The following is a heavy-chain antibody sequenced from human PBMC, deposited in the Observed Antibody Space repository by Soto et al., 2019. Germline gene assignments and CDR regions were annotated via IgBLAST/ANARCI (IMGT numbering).Heavy chain of an antibody. D-gene: IGHD2-8*01. CDR2: FIPIFVSA. J-gene: IGHJ5*02. Sequence: QLHLVQSGAEVKKAGSSVKVSCKASGGTVSSYAITWVRQAPGKGLEWMGVFIPIFVSAHYAPKFQGRITITADESTSTAYMELSGLTSEDTAIYYCARAVFCTDGFCFPNWLDPWGQGILVTVSS. CDR3: ARAVFCTDGFCFPNWLDP. CDR1: GGTVSSYA. V-gene: IGHV1-69*01.